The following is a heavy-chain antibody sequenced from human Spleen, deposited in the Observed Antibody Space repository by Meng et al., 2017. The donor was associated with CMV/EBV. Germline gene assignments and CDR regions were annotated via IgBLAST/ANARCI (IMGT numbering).Heavy chain of an antibody. V-gene: IGHV3-66*02. CDR3: ARDHGVGSSSTSNSVAY. Sequence: GGSLRLSCAASGFTVSSNYMSWVRQAPGKGLEWVSVIYSGGDTYYADSVKGRFTVSRDNSKNTLYLQMNSLRTDDTAVYYCARDHGVGSSSTSNSVAYWGQGTLVTVSS. D-gene: IGHD6-6*01. J-gene: IGHJ4*02. CDR1: GFTVSSNY. CDR2: IYSGGDT.